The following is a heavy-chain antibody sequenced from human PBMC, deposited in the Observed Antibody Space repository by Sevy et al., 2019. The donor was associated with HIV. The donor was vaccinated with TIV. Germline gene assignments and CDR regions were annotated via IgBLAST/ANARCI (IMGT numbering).Heavy chain of an antibody. Sequence: GGSLRLSCAASGFTVSSNYMSWVRQAPGKGLEWVSVIYSGGSTYYADSVKGRFTISRDNSKNPLYLQMNSLRAEDTAVYYCARVNCSGGSCYYYYGMDVWGQGTTVTVSS. CDR1: GFTVSSNY. CDR2: IYSGGST. V-gene: IGHV3-53*01. CDR3: ARVNCSGGSCYYYYGMDV. D-gene: IGHD2-15*01. J-gene: IGHJ6*02.